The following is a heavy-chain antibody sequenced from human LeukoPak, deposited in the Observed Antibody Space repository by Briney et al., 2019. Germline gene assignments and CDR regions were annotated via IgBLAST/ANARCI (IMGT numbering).Heavy chain of an antibody. V-gene: IGHV4-59*05. J-gene: IGHJ5*02. D-gene: IGHD2-8*02. CDR2: IYYSGST. CDR3: ARPAGGVATTNWFDP. Sequence: TSETLSLTCTVSGGSISSYYWSWIRQPPGKGLEWIGSIYYSGSTYYNPSLKSRVTISVDTSKNQFSLKLSSVTAADTAVYYCARPAGGVATTNWFDPWGQGTLVTVSS. CDR1: GGSISSYY.